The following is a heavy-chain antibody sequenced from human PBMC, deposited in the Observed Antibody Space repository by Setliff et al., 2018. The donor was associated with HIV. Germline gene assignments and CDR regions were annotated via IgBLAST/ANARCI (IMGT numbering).Heavy chain of an antibody. J-gene: IGHJ4*02. CDR3: ARGTAMAAIDY. D-gene: IGHD5-18*01. V-gene: IGHV4-34*11. Sequence: PSETLSLTCAVYGGSFSDNYWSWIRQSPGKGLEWIGYIYDSGSTNYNPSLKSRVTISVDTSKNQFSLNLSSVTAADTAVYYCARGTAMAAIDYWGQGTRVTVSS. CDR1: GGSFSDNY. CDR2: IYDSGST.